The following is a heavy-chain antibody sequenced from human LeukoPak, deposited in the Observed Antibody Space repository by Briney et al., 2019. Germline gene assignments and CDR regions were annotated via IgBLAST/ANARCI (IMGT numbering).Heavy chain of an antibody. CDR2: IHTSGST. V-gene: IGHV4-4*07. D-gene: IGHD6-13*01. CDR3: ARETGGLTAAGRFDY. J-gene: IGHJ4*02. Sequence: SETLSLTCTVSGGSISSYYWSWIRQPAGKGLEWVGRIHTSGSTHYNPSLKSRVTMSLDTSKNQFSLKLSSVTVADTAVYYCARETGGLTAAGRFDYWGQGTLVTVSS. CDR1: GGSISSYY.